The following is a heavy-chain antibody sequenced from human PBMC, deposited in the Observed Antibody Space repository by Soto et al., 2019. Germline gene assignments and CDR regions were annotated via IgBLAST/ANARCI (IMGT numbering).Heavy chain of an antibody. Sequence: QVQLVQSGVEVKKPGASVKVSCQASGYTFTNYGITWLRQAPGQGLEWMGWVSAYNRNTNYAQRFQDRVTMTTETSTKTAYMELRNLKCGDTAIYFWARERQYEPLLYWGQGTLVTVSS. J-gene: IGHJ4*02. V-gene: IGHV1-18*01. D-gene: IGHD2-2*01. CDR1: GYTFTNYG. CDR3: ARERQYEPLLY. CDR2: VSAYNRNT.